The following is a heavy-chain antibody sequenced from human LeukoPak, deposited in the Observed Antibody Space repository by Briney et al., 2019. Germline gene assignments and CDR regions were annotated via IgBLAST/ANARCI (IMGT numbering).Heavy chain of an antibody. J-gene: IGHJ3*02. CDR3: AKVGYTYAFDI. CDR2: ISWNSGSI. V-gene: IGHV3-9*01. D-gene: IGHD5-24*01. CDR1: GFTFDDYA. Sequence: GRSLRLSCAASGFTFDDYAMHWVRQAPGKGLEWVSGISWNSGSIGYADSVKGRFTISRDNAKNSLYLQMNSLRAEDKALYYCAKVGYTYAFDIWGQGTMVTVSS.